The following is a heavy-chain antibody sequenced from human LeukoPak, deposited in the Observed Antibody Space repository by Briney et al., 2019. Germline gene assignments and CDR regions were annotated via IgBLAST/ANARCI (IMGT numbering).Heavy chain of an antibody. CDR1: GFTFSTYW. J-gene: IGHJ4*02. Sequence: GGSLRLSRAASGFTFSTYWMSWVRQAPGKGLEWVANIKEDGSEKYYVDSAKGRFTISRDNAKNSLYLQMNSLRAEDTAVYYCARGPGENSYDSSGYCVYDYWGQGTLVTVSS. CDR2: IKEDGSEK. CDR3: ARGPGENSYDSSGYCVYDY. D-gene: IGHD3-22*01. V-gene: IGHV3-7*01.